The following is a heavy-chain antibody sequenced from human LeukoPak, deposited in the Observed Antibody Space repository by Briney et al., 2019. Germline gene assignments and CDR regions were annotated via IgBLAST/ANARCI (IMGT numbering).Heavy chain of an antibody. CDR2: MNPNSGNT. V-gene: IGHV1-8*01. CDR1: GYTFTTCD. D-gene: IGHD6-19*01. Sequence: ASVKVSCKASGYTFTTCDINWVRQATGQGLEWMGWMNPNSGNTGYAQSFQGRVTMTRDTSISTAYMELSNLRSEDTAIYYCTRGSSGRRDYWGQGTLVTASS. J-gene: IGHJ4*02. CDR3: TRGSSGRRDY.